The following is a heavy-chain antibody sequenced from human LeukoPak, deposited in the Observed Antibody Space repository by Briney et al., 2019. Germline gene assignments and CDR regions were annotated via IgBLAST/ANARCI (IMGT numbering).Heavy chain of an antibody. Sequence: GGSLRLSCAASGFTFSSYAMHWVRQAPGKGLEWVAVISYDGSNKYYADSVKGRFTISRDNSKDTLYLQMNSLRAEDTAVYYCARALIVVGHFDYWGQGTLVTVSS. V-gene: IGHV3-30-3*01. D-gene: IGHD3-22*01. CDR1: GFTFSSYA. CDR2: ISYDGSNK. CDR3: ARALIVVGHFDY. J-gene: IGHJ4*02.